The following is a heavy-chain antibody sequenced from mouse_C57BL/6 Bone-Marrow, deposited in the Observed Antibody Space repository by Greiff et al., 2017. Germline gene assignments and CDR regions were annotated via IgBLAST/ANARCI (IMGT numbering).Heavy chain of an antibody. V-gene: IGHV14-4*01. CDR1: GFNIKDDY. CDR3: TPYYSGSEAY. Sequence: VQLKQSWAELVRPGASVKLSCTASGFNIKDDYMHWVKQRPEQGLEWIGWIDPENGDTEYASKFQGKATITADTSSNTAYLQLSSLTSEDTAVYYCTPYYSGSEAYWGQGTLVTVSA. D-gene: IGHD1-1*01. CDR2: IDPENGDT. J-gene: IGHJ3*01.